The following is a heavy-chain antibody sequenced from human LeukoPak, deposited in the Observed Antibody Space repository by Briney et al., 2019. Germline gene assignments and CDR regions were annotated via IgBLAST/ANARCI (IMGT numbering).Heavy chain of an antibody. CDR1: GGSISSSSYY. J-gene: IGHJ6*04. CDR3: ARRRIAARAMDV. D-gene: IGHD6-6*01. V-gene: IGHV4-39*01. CDR2: IYYSGST. Sequence: PSETLSLTCTVSGGSISSSSYYWGWIRQPPGKWLEWIGSIYYSGSTYYNPSLKSRVTISVDTSKNQFSLKLSSVTAADTAVYYCARRRIAARAMDVWGKGTTVTVSS.